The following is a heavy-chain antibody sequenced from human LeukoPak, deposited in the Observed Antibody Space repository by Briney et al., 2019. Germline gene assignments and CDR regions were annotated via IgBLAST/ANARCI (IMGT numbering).Heavy chain of an antibody. Sequence: GGSLRLSCAASGFTFSSYAMSWVRQAPRKGLEWVAVISYDGSNKYYADSVKGRFTISRDNSKNTLYLQMNSLRAEDTAVYYCGRSMDSSTSRLIEYWGQGTLVTVSS. J-gene: IGHJ4*02. CDR3: GRSMDSSTSRLIEY. CDR1: GFTFSSYA. V-gene: IGHV3-30-3*01. CDR2: ISYDGSNK. D-gene: IGHD6-6*01.